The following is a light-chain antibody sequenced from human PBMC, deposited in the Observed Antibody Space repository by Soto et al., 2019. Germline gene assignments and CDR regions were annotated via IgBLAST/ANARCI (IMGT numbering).Light chain of an antibody. CDR1: QSVSSN. Sequence: EIVMTQSPATLSVSPGERATLSCRASQSVSSNLAWYQQKPGQAPRLLIYGASTRATGIPERFSGSGSGTEFTLTISSLQSEDFAVYYCQQYNNWPPAYTFGQGTKVDIK. CDR2: GAS. J-gene: IGKJ2*01. CDR3: QQYNNWPPAYT. V-gene: IGKV3-15*01.